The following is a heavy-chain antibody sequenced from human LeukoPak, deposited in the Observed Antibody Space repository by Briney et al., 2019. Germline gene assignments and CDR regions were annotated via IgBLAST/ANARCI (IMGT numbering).Heavy chain of an antibody. CDR1: GFTLSSYW. Sequence: GGPLRLSCAASGFTLSSYWMHWVRQVPGKGLVWVSRIDTDESSTNYADSVKGRFTISRDNAKNTLYLQMNSLRAEDTAVYYCAKDDSGYEIRPDAFDIWGQGTMVTVSS. D-gene: IGHD5-12*01. J-gene: IGHJ3*02. V-gene: IGHV3-74*01. CDR3: AKDDSGYEIRPDAFDI. CDR2: IDTDESST.